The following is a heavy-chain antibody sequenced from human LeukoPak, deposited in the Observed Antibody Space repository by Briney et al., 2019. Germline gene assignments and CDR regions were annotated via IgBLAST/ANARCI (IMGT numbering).Heavy chain of an antibody. Sequence: TSETLSLTCTVSGYSISSGYYWDWIRQPPGKGLEWIGSIYHSGSTYYNPSLKSRVTISVDTSKNQFSLKLSSVTAADTAVYYCARFIVVVVAATFAIDPWGQGTLVTVSS. CDR3: ARFIVVVVAATFAIDP. V-gene: IGHV4-38-2*02. J-gene: IGHJ5*02. CDR1: GYSISSGYY. D-gene: IGHD2-15*01. CDR2: IYHSGST.